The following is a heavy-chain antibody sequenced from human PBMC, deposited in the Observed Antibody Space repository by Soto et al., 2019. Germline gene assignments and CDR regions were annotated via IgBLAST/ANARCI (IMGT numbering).Heavy chain of an antibody. CDR3: ATPRSGSSYGRANYFDY. CDR1: GGTFSSDA. J-gene: IGHJ4*02. CDR2: IIPIFGTA. Sequence: SVKVSCKASGGTFSSDAISWVRQAPGQGLEWMGGIIPIFGTANYAQKFQGRVTITADEATSTAYMELSSLRSEDTAVYYCATPRSGSSYGRANYFDYWGKGTLVTVSS. V-gene: IGHV1-69*13. D-gene: IGHD5-18*01.